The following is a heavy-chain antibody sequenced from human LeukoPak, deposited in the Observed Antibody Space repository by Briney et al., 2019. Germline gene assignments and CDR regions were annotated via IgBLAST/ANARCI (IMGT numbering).Heavy chain of an antibody. D-gene: IGHD1-14*01. CDR2: IKQDGSEK. CDR3: ARKGSRRPSPEGV. V-gene: IGHV3-7*03. CDR1: GFTFSSYW. Sequence: GGSLRLSCAASGFTFSSYWMSWVRQAPGKGLEWVANIKQDGSEKYYVDSVKGRFTIFRDNAKNSLYLQMNSLRAEDTAVYYCARKGSRRPSPEGVWGQGTLVTVSS. J-gene: IGHJ4*02.